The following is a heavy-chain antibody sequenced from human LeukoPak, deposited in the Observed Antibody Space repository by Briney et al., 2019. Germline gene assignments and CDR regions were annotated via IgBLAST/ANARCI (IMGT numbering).Heavy chain of an antibody. Sequence: GRSLRLSCAVPGFTFRSYGMHWVRQPPGKGLEWVAVISYDGSNKYYADSVKGRFTISRDNSKNTLYLQMNSLRAEDTAVYYCAIPSIDVGETSGWYGLDYWGQGTLVTVSS. D-gene: IGHD6-19*01. V-gene: IGHV3-30*03. CDR3: AIPSIDVGETSGWYGLDY. CDR1: GFTFRSYG. CDR2: ISYDGSNK. J-gene: IGHJ4*02.